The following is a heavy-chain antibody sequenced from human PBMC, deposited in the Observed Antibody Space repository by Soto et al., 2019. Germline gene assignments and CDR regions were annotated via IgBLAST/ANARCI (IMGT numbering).Heavy chain of an antibody. CDR3: AKGRKSTEKDIAVMLAAASSIQH. CDR1: GFTFNNYS. V-gene: IGHV3-23*01. Sequence: GGSLRLACATSGFTFNNYSMSWVRQAPGKGLEWVSSINRGATTYYADSVRGRFTISRDNSKNTLNLQMNDLRVEDTAVIYCAKGRKSTEKDIAVMLAAASSIQHWGQGTLVTVSS. D-gene: IGHD2-15*01. J-gene: IGHJ1*01. CDR2: INRGATT.